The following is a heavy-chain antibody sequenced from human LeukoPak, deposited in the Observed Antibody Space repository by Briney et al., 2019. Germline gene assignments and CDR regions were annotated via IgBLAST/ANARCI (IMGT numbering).Heavy chain of an antibody. Sequence: GESLKISCKGSGYGFTIYWIGWVRQIPGKGLEWMGIIYPGDSDTKYSPSFQGQVTISADKSISTAYLQWSSLKASDTAMYYCARVGYYGSGTLGAFDYWGQGTLATVSS. D-gene: IGHD3-10*01. CDR3: ARVGYYGSGTLGAFDY. V-gene: IGHV5-51*01. CDR2: IYPGDSDT. CDR1: GYGFTIYW. J-gene: IGHJ4*02.